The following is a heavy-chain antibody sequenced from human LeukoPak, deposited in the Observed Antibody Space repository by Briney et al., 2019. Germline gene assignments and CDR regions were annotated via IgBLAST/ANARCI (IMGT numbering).Heavy chain of an antibody. Sequence: GGSLRLSCAASGFTFSSYSMNWVRQAPRKGLEWVSSISSSSSYIYYADSVKGRFTISRDNAKNSLYLQMNSLRAEDTAVYYCARNGILGIAAAVDVWGKGTTVTVSS. CDR3: ARNGILGIAAAVDV. V-gene: IGHV3-21*01. CDR2: ISSSSSYI. CDR1: GFTFSSYS. D-gene: IGHD6-13*01. J-gene: IGHJ6*04.